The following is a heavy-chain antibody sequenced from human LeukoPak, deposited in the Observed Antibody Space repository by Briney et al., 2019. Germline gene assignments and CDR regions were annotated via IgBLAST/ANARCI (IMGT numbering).Heavy chain of an antibody. D-gene: IGHD2-8*01. CDR2: IYYSGST. Sequence: PSETLSLTCTVSGGSISSYYWSWIRQPPGKGLEWIGYIYYSGSTNYNPSLKSRVTISVDTSKNQFSLKLSSVTAADTAVYYCARGWALMVYGMGDYWGQGTLVTVSS. CDR3: ARGWALMVYGMGDY. CDR1: GGSISSYY. J-gene: IGHJ4*02. V-gene: IGHV4-59*08.